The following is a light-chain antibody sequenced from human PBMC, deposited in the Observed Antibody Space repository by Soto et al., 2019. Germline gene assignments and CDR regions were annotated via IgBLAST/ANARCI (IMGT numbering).Light chain of an antibody. Sequence: QSALTQPASASGSPGQSITICCTGTSSDVGGYNYVSWYQQHPGKAPKIMIYDVSNRPSGVSNRFSGSKSGNTASLTISGLQAEDEADYYCSSYTSSSPVVFGGGTKLTVL. V-gene: IGLV2-14*01. CDR2: DVS. J-gene: IGLJ2*01. CDR1: SSDVGGYNY. CDR3: SSYTSSSPVV.